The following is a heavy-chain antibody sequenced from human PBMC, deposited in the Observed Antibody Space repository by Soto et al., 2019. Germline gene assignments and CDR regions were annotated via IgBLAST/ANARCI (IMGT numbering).Heavy chain of an antibody. CDR1: GYTFTSYY. D-gene: IGHD3-3*01. J-gene: IGHJ5*02. V-gene: IGHV1-46*03. Sequence: ASVKVSCKASGYTFTSYYMHWVRQAPGQGLEWMGIINPSGGSTSYAQKFQGRVTMTRDTSTSTVYMGLISLRAEDTAVYYCAREGPPRLRFEWNWFDPWGQGTLVTVSS. CDR3: AREGPPRLRFEWNWFDP. CDR2: INPSGGST.